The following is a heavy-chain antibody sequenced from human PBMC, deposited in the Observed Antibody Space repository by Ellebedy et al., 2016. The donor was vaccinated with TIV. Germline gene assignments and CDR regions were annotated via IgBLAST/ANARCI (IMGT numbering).Heavy chain of an antibody. CDR2: INQDGSRI. CDR3: GRDGAYGDYSPGYYGMDV. D-gene: IGHD3-22*01. CDR1: GFTFNSYW. V-gene: IGHV3-7*03. J-gene: IGHJ6*02. Sequence: GGSLRLSCAASGFTFNSYWMSWVRQAPGKGLEWVANINQDGSRIYYVDSVKGRFTISRDNAKNSVYLRMNTLQVEDTAVYHCGRDGAYGDYSPGYYGMDVWGQGTTVTVSS.